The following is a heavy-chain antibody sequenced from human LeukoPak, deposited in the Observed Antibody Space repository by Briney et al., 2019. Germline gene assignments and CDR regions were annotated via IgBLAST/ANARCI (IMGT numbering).Heavy chain of an antibody. D-gene: IGHD3-22*01. J-gene: IGHJ4*02. CDR3: ARVTGYMIEDYFDY. CDR1: GASISSNNYY. V-gene: IGHV4-39*07. Sequence: SETLSLTCTVSGASISSNNYYWGWIRQPPGKGLEWIGSIYYSGSTYYNPSLKSRVTISVETSKNQFSLKLSSVTAADTAVYYCARVTGYMIEDYFDYWGQGTLVTVSS. CDR2: IYYSGST.